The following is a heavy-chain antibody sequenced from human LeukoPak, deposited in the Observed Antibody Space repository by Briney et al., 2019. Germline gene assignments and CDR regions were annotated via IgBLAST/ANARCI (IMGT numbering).Heavy chain of an antibody. Sequence: SETLSLTCAVYGGSFSGYYWSWIRQPPGKGLEWIGEINHSGSTKYNPSLKSRVTISEDTSKHQFSLKLSSVTAADTAVYYCASTERCSTTCPLDYWGQGTLVTVSS. V-gene: IGHV4-34*01. J-gene: IGHJ4*02. CDR3: ASTERCSTTCPLDY. D-gene: IGHD2-2*01. CDR2: INHSGST. CDR1: GGSFSGYY.